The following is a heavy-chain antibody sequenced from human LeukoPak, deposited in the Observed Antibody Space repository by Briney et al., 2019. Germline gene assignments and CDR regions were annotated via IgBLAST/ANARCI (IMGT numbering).Heavy chain of an antibody. CDR2: ISYDGSNK. CDR3: TTVVGDNWSYYYYMDV. J-gene: IGHJ6*03. Sequence: GGSLRLSCAASGFTFSSYGMHWVRQAPGKGLEWVAVISYDGSNKYYADSVKGRFTISRDNSKNTLYLQMNSLKTEDTAVYYCTTVVGDNWSYYYYMDVWGKGTTVTISS. D-gene: IGHD1-1*01. V-gene: IGHV3-30*03. CDR1: GFTFSSYG.